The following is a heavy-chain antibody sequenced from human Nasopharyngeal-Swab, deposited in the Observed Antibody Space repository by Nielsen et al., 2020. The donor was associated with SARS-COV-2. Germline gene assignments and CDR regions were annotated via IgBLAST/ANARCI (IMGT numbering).Heavy chain of an antibody. V-gene: IGHV4-39*01. CDR3: VRRSDLFDSRGYS. CDR1: GDSVTTSDYY. CDR2: LISSGSS. Sequence: SETMSLTCTVSGDSVTTSDYYRGWIRQPPVEGLEWIGSLISSGSSYSNPSLKSRVSISVDTSKNQFSLKLTSVTAADTAVYYCVRRSDLFDSRGYSLGQGTLVTVSS. D-gene: IGHD3-22*01. J-gene: IGHJ5*02.